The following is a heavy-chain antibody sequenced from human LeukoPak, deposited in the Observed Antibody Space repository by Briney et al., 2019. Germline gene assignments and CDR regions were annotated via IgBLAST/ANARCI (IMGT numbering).Heavy chain of an antibody. CDR2: ISRSSIYI. Sequence: PGGSLRLSCAASGFTFSSYNMNWVRQAPGKGLEWVSSISRSSIYIYYADSVKGRFTISRDNAENSLSLQMNSLRAEDTAVYYCARDSGDGSGTYYPYGMDVLGQGTTVTVSS. J-gene: IGHJ6*02. CDR3: ARDSGDGSGTYYPYGMDV. CDR1: GFTFSSYN. V-gene: IGHV3-21*01. D-gene: IGHD3-10*01.